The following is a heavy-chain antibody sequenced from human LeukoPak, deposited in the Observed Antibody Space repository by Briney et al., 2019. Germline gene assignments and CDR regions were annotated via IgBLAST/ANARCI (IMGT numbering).Heavy chain of an antibody. CDR1: GGSFSGYY. V-gene: IGHV4-34*01. CDR3: ARVDIVVVVATD. D-gene: IGHD2-15*01. CDR2: INHSGST. J-gene: IGHJ4*02. Sequence: SETLSLTCAVYGGSFSGYYWSWIRQPPGKGLEWIGEINHSGSTNYNPSLKGRVTISVDTSKNQFSLKLSSVTAADTAVYYCARVDIVVVVATDWGQGTLVTVSS.